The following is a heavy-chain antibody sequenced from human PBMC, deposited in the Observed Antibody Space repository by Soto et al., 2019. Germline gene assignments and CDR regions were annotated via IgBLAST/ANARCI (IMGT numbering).Heavy chain of an antibody. CDR3: ARDPYGSGST. D-gene: IGHD3-10*01. J-gene: IGHJ5*02. Sequence: SETLSLTCTVSGGSISSGGYYWSWIRQHPGKGLEWIGYIYYSGSTYYSPSLKSRVTISVDTSKNQFSLKLSSVTAADTAVYYCARDPYGSGSTWGQGTLVTVSS. V-gene: IGHV4-31*03. CDR1: GGSISSGGYY. CDR2: IYYSGST.